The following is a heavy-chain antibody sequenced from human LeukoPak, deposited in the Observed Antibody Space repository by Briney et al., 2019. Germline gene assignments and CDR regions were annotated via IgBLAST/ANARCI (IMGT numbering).Heavy chain of an antibody. V-gene: IGHV3-74*01. CDR1: GFTFSNYW. J-gene: IGHJ4*02. CDR2: IKNDGSYT. D-gene: IGHD3-9*01. Sequence: PGGSLRLSCAASGFTFSNYWMHWVRQAPGKGPVWVARIKNDGSYTSYADSVKGRFTISRDDAKNTLYLQMSSLRAEDTAVYYCARDFDMGGPPGDDFDYWGRGTLVTVSS. CDR3: ARDFDMGGPPGDDFDY.